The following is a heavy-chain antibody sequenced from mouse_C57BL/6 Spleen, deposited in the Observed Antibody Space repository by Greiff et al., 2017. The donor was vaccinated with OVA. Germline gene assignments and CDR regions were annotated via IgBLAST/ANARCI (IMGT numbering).Heavy chain of an antibody. Sequence: QVQLKQPGAELVKPGASVKLSCKASGYTFTSYWMHWVKQRPGRGLEWIGRIYPNSGGTKYNEKFKSKATLTVDKPSSTAYMQLSSQTSEDTAVEDCAREEQHDMDDWGKGTTVTVSA. CDR3: AREEQHDMDD. CDR2: IYPNSGGT. J-gene: IGHJ4*01. D-gene: IGHD6-1*01. CDR1: GYTFTSYW. V-gene: IGHV1-72*01.